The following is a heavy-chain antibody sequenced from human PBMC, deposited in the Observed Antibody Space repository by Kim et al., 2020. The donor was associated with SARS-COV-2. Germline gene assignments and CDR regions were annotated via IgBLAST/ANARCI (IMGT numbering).Heavy chain of an antibody. J-gene: IGHJ4*02. CDR3: ARGVSRFGEFEGFDY. Sequence: PSFKSRITISVDTSKNQFSLKLSSMTAADTAVYYCARGVSRFGEFEGFDYWGQGNLVTVSS. D-gene: IGHD3-10*01. V-gene: IGHV4-34*01.